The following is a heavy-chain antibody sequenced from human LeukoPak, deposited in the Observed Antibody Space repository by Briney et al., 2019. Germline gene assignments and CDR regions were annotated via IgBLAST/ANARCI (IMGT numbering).Heavy chain of an antibody. D-gene: IGHD6-19*01. CDR2: INSDGSST. V-gene: IGHV3-74*01. J-gene: IGHJ4*02. Sequence: GGSLRLSCAASGFTFSSYWMHWVGQAPGKGLVWVSRINSDGSSTSYADSVKGRFTISRDNAKNTLYLQMNSLRAEDTAVYYCARQPGYSSGWYLWMLGNFDYWGQGTLVTVSS. CDR3: ARQPGYSSGWYLWMLGNFDY. CDR1: GFTFSSYW.